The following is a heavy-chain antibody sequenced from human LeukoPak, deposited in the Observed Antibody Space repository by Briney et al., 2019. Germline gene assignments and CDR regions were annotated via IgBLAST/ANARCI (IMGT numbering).Heavy chain of an antibody. CDR3: AKARYDGEVMIAATDY. CDR2: ISYDGSNK. V-gene: IGHV3-30*18. J-gene: IGHJ4*02. Sequence: SCKVSGYTLTELSMHWVRQAPGKGLEWVAFISYDGSNKYYADSVKGRFTISRDNSKNTLYLQMNNLRADDTAVYYCAKARYDGEVMIAATDYWGQGTLVTVSS. D-gene: IGHD2-15*01. CDR1: GYTLTELS.